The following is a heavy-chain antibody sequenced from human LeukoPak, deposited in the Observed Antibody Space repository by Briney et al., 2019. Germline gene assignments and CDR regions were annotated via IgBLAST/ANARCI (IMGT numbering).Heavy chain of an antibody. CDR3: ARGSGSYPVIRGRVYFDY. V-gene: IGHV4-34*01. D-gene: IGHD1-26*01. CDR2: INHSGST. Sequence: PSETLSLTCAVYGGSFSGYYWSWIRQPPGKGLEWIGEINHSGSTNYNPSLKSRVTISVVTSKNQFSLKLSSVTAADTAVYYCARGSGSYPVIRGRVYFDYWGQGTLVTVSS. J-gene: IGHJ4*02. CDR1: GGSFSGYY.